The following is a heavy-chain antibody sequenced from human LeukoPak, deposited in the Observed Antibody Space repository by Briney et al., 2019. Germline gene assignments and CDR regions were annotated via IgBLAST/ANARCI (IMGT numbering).Heavy chain of an antibody. D-gene: IGHD2-2*01. J-gene: IGHJ3*02. Sequence: PGGSLRLSCAASGFTFSSYAMSWVRQAPGKGLEWVSAISGSGGSTYYADSVKGRFTISRDNSKNTLYLQMNSLRAEDTAVYYCAKGTVVVPAAIGANAFDIWGQGTMVTVSS. CDR1: GFTFSSYA. V-gene: IGHV3-23*01. CDR3: AKGTVVVPAAIGANAFDI. CDR2: ISGSGGST.